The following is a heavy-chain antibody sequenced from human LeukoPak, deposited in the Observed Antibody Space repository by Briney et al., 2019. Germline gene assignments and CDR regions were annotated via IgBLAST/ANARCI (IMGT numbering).Heavy chain of an antibody. CDR2: FDPEDGET. V-gene: IGHV1-24*01. CDR1: GYTLTELS. Sequence: GASVKVSCKVSGYTLTELSMHWVRQAPGKGLEWMGGFDPEDGETIYAQKFQGRVTMTEDTSTDTAYTELSSLRSEDTAVYYCATDITGTTRWFDPWGQGTLVTVSS. D-gene: IGHD1-7*01. CDR3: ATDITGTTRWFDP. J-gene: IGHJ5*02.